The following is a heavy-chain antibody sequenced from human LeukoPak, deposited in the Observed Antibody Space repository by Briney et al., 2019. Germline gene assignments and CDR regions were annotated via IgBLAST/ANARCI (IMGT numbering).Heavy chain of an antibody. CDR1: GFTFSSYA. D-gene: IGHD2-15*01. CDR2: ISGSGGST. V-gene: IGHV3-23*01. J-gene: IGHJ4*02. CDR3: AKDSFYCSGGSCYLYYFDY. Sequence: GGSLRLSCAASGFTFSSYAMSWVRRAPGKGLEWVSAISGSGGSTYYADSVKGRFTISRDNSKNTLYLQMNSLRAEDTAVYYCAKDSFYCSGGSCYLYYFDYWGQGTLVTVSS.